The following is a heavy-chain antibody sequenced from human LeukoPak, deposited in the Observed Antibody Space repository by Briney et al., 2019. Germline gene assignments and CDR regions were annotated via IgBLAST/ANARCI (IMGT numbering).Heavy chain of an antibody. V-gene: IGHV4-30-4*01. D-gene: IGHD1-14*01. CDR2: INHSGST. J-gene: IGHJ6*02. CDR1: GGSISSGDYY. CDR3: AGGTERPYYYYGMDV. Sequence: SQTLSLTCTVSGGSISSGDYYWSWIRQPPGKGLEWIGEINHSGSTNYNPSLKSRVTISVDTSKNQFSLKLSSVTAADTAVYYCAGGTERPYYYYGMDVWGQGTTVTVSS.